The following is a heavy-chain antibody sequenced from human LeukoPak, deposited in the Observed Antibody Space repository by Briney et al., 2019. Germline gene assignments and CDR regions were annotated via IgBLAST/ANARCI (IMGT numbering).Heavy chain of an antibody. J-gene: IGHJ4*02. CDR3: AREAGCSSISCYLDY. CDR1: GGTFSSYA. Sequence: ASVKVTCKASGGTFSSYAISWVRQAPGQGLEWMGGIIPNSGDTNYVQKIQGRFTMTRDTPISTAYMELSRLRADYTAVYFRAREAGCSSISCYLDYWGQGTLVTVSS. D-gene: IGHD2-2*01. V-gene: IGHV1-2*02. CDR2: IIPNSGDT.